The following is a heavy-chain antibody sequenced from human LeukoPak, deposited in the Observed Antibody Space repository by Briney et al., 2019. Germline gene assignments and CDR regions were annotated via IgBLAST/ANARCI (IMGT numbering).Heavy chain of an antibody. CDR3: AREYLVKSSGWNGFDY. J-gene: IGHJ4*02. CDR2: IYTSGST. Sequence: SETLSLTCTVSGGSISSGSYYWSWIRQPAGKGLEWIGRIYTSGSTNYNPSLKSRVTISVDTSKNQFSLKLSSVTAADTAVYYCAREYLVKSSGWNGFDYWGQGTLVTVSS. CDR1: GGSISSGSYY. D-gene: IGHD6-19*01. V-gene: IGHV4-61*02.